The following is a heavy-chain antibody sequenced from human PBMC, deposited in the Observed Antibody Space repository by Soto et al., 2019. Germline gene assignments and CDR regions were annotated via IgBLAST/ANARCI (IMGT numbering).Heavy chain of an antibody. CDR3: ARSKYYYYYGMDV. V-gene: IGHV4-39*01. CDR2: IYYSGST. Sequence: SLTLSLTCTVSGVSISRSRYYRGWIRQPPGKGLEWIGSIYYSGSTYYNPSLKSRVTISVDTSKNQFSLKLSSVTAADTAVYYCARSKYYYYYGMDVWGQGTTVTVSS. CDR1: GVSISRSRYY. J-gene: IGHJ6*02.